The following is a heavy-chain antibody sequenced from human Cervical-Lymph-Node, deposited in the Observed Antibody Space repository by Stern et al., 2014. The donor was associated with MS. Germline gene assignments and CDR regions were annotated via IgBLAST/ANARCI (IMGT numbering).Heavy chain of an antibody. CDR2: ITNSGRTK. CDR3: ARDNVYGLDF. D-gene: IGHD3-10*01. J-gene: IGHJ4*02. CDR1: GFSFSDYY. Sequence: VQLVESGGGLVKPGGSLRLSCEASGFSFSDYYMSWVRQAPGKGLEWVSDITNSGRTKYYADSVKGRFTISRDNAKNSLFLQMNSLRAEDTAVYYCARDNVYGLDFWDQGTLVIVSS. V-gene: IGHV3-11*01.